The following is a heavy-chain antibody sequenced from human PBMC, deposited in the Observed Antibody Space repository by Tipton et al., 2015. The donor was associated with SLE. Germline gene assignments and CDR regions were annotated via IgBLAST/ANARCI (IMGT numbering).Heavy chain of an antibody. CDR1: GGSFSGYY. CDR3: AAGILTLNAFDI. V-gene: IGHV4-34*01. J-gene: IGHJ3*02. D-gene: IGHD3-9*01. CDR2: INHSGST. Sequence: TLSLTCAVYGGSFSGYYWSWIRQPPGKGLEWIGEINHSGSTNYNPPLKSRVTISVDTSKNQFSLKLSSVTAADTAVYYCAAGILTLNAFDIWGQGTMVTVSS.